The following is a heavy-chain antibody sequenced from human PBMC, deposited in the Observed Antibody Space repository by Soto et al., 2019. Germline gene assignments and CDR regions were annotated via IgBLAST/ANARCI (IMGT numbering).Heavy chain of an antibody. Sequence: GGPLDFSCAAFGFTFSTIPLAWARRAQGKGLEWVSAISGSGGSTYYADSVKGRFTISRDNSKNTLYLQMNSLRAEDTAVYYCAKSLVVVVAATLTNAFDIWGQGTMVTVSS. CDR1: GFTFSTIP. CDR2: ISGSGGST. D-gene: IGHD2-15*01. J-gene: IGHJ3*02. V-gene: IGHV3-23*01. CDR3: AKSLVVVVAATLTNAFDI.